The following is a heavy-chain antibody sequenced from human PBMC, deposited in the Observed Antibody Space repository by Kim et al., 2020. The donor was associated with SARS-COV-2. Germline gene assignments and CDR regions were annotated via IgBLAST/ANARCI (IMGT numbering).Heavy chain of an antibody. D-gene: IGHD3-3*02. Sequence: PSLKSRVSISVDTSKNQFSLKLGSVTAADTAVYYCARGQPTFLGPRDFDYWGQGTLVTVSS. J-gene: IGHJ4*02. V-gene: IGHV4-34*01. CDR3: ARGQPTFLGPRDFDY.